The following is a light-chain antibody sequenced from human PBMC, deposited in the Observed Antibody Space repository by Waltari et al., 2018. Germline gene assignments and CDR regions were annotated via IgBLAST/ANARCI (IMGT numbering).Light chain of an antibody. CDR3: QQRSHWPRT. V-gene: IGKV3-11*01. Sequence: EMVLTQSPATLSLSPGERATLSCRSSQSVRNYLAWYQPKPGQAPRRLIYDVSHRATGIPARFSGSGYGTDFTLTISSLEPEEFAVYYCQQRSHWPRTFGLGTKVEVK. CDR1: QSVRNY. J-gene: IGKJ1*01. CDR2: DVS.